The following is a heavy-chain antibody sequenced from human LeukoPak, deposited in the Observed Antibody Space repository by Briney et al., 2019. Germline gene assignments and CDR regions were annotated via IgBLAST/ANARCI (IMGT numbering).Heavy chain of an antibody. D-gene: IGHD3-10*01. CDR1: GFSFSNHW. J-gene: IGHJ4*02. V-gene: IGHV3-74*01. Sequence: GGSLRLSCAASGFSFSNHWMHWVRQAPGKGLVWVSRIRGDGLDINYADSVKGRFTISRDNAKNTLYLQMNSLTAEDTAVYYCTRDLILGSGSLDHWGQGTLVTVSS. CDR2: IRGDGLDI. CDR3: TRDLILGSGSLDH.